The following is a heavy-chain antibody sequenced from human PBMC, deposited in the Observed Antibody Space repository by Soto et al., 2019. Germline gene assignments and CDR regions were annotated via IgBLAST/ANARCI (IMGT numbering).Heavy chain of an antibody. Sequence: QVQLVESGGGVVQPGRSLRLSCAASGFTFSSYAMHWVRQAPGKGLEWVAVISYDGSNKYYADSVKGRFTISRDNSKNTLYLQMNSLRAEDTAVYYCAGPEDHYDSSGMDVWGQGTTVTVSS. CDR1: GFTFSSYA. CDR3: AGPEDHYDSSGMDV. CDR2: ISYDGSNK. D-gene: IGHD4-17*01. V-gene: IGHV3-30-3*01. J-gene: IGHJ6*02.